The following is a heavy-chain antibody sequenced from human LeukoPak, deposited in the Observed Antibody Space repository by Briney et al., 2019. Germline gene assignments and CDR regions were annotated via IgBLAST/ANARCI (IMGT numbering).Heavy chain of an antibody. D-gene: IGHD1-26*01. CDR1: GFTFSSYS. Sequence: GGSLRLSCAASGFTFSSYSMNWVRQAPGKGLEWVSSISSSSSYIYYADSVKGRFTISRDNAKNSLYLPMSSLRAEDTAVYYCVKDRGGSPFYGMDVWGQGTTVTVSS. CDR2: ISSSSSYI. J-gene: IGHJ6*02. V-gene: IGHV3-21*04. CDR3: VKDRGGSPFYGMDV.